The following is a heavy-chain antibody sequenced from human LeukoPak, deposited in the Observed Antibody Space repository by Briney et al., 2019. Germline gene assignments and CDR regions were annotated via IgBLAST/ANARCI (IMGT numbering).Heavy chain of an antibody. D-gene: IGHD3-22*01. Sequence: GGSLRLSCAASGFTFDDYAMHWVRQAPGKGLEWVSGISWNSGSIGYADSVKGRFTISRDNAKNSLYLQMNSLRAEDMALYYCAKDVHSSGSPYYFDYWGQGTLVTVSS. CDR3: AKDVHSSGSPYYFDY. J-gene: IGHJ4*02. CDR1: GFTFDDYA. CDR2: ISWNSGSI. V-gene: IGHV3-9*03.